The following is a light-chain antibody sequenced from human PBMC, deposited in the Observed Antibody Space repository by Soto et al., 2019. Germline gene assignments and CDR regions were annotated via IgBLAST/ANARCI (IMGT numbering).Light chain of an antibody. Sequence: QSALTQPASVSGSPGQSITISCTGTSSDVGGYDYVSWYQQYAGKAPKLTIYNVRNRPSGVSNRFSGSKSGNTASLTISGLQPEAEADYFCSSYTNSGTVLFGGGTKLTVL. V-gene: IGLV2-14*01. CDR3: SSYTNSGTVL. CDR2: NVR. J-gene: IGLJ2*01. CDR1: SSDVGGYDY.